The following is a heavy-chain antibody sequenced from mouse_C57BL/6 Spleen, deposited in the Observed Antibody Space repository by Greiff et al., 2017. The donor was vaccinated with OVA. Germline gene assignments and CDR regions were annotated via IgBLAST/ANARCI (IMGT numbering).Heavy chain of an antibody. V-gene: IGHV1-69*01. Sequence: QVQLQQPGAELVMPGASVKLSCKASGYTFTSYWMHWVKQRPGQGLEWIGEIDPSDSYTNYNQKFKGKSTLTVDKSSSTAYMQLSSLTSEDSAVYYCFITPVVERYFDYWGQVTTLTVSS. CDR3: FITPVVERYFDY. J-gene: IGHJ2*01. D-gene: IGHD1-1*01. CDR2: IDPSDSYT. CDR1: GYTFTSYW.